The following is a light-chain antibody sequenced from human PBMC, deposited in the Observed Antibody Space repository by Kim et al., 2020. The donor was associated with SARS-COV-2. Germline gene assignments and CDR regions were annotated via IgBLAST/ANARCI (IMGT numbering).Light chain of an antibody. V-gene: IGLV1-44*01. CDR3: ATWDDSLDVWM. CDR1: SSNIGSNT. J-gene: IGLJ3*02. Sequence: RVTISFSGSSSNIGSNTVNWYHQFPGTAPQLLIDTDDRRPSGVSDRVSCSKSGTSASLAISALRSEDEADYYCATWDDSLDVWMFGGGTQLTVL. CDR2: TDD.